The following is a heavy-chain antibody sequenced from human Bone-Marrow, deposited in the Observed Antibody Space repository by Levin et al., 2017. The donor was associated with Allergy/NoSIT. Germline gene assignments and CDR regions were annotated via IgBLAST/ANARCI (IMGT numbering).Heavy chain of an antibody. D-gene: IGHD3-22*01. J-gene: IGHJ4*02. CDR2: IYSGGST. V-gene: IGHV3-53*01. CDR3: ARGTYYYDSSGYYPGSLDY. CDR1: GFTVSSNY. Sequence: GGSLRLSCAASGFTVSSNYMSWVRQAPGKGLEWVSVIYSGGSTYYADSVKGRFTISRDNSKNTLYLQMNSLRAEDTAVYYCARGTYYYDSSGYYPGSLDYWGQGTLVTVSS.